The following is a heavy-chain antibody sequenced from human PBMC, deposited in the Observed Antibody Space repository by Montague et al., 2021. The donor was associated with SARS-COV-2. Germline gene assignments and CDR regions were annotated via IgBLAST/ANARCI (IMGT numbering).Heavy chain of an antibody. CDR1: GLSITTSTMG. CDR3: VHYASGSYYFHY. V-gene: IGHV2-5*02. Sequence: PALGKPTQTLTLTCTFSGLSITTSTMGVGWIRQPPGKALEWLALIYWGDEKRFSPSLKSRLTITKDIFKDQVVLRMTNMDPVDTATYYCVHYASGSYYFHYWGQGTLVTVSS. CDR2: IYWGDEK. D-gene: IGHD3-10*01. J-gene: IGHJ4*02.